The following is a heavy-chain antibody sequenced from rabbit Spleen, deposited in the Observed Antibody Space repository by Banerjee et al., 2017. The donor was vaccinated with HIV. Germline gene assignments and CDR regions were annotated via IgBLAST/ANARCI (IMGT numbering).Heavy chain of an antibody. V-gene: IGHV1S47*01. CDR2: IDPIFGIT. CDR1: GFDFSSYG. CDR3: ARDTGTSFSSYGMDL. D-gene: IGHD7-1*01. J-gene: IGHJ6*01. Sequence: QEQLVESGGGLVQPGGSLKLSCKASGFDFSSYGVSWVRQAPGKGLEWIGYIDPIFGITYFANWVNGRFTISSHNAQNTLFLQMTSLTVADTATYFCARDTGTSFSSYGMDLWGQGTLVTVS.